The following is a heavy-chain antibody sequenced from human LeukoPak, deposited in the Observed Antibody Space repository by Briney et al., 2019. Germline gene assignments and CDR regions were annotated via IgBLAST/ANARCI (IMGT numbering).Heavy chain of an antibody. Sequence: GRSLRLSCAASGFTFSSYAMHWVRQAPGKGLEWVAVISYDGSNKYYADSVKGRFTISRDNSKNTLYLQMNSLRAEDTAVYYCAREDDYYDSSGYHTTFDYWGQGTLVTVSS. CDR3: AREDDYYDSSGYHTTFDY. V-gene: IGHV3-30-3*01. J-gene: IGHJ4*02. D-gene: IGHD3-22*01. CDR2: ISYDGSNK. CDR1: GFTFSSYA.